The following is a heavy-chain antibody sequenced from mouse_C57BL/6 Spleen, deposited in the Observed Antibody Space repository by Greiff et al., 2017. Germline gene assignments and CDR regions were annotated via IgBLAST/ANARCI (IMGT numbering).Heavy chain of an antibody. CDR2: IDPSDSYT. CDR1: GYTFTSYW. J-gene: IGHJ2*01. D-gene: IGHD1-1*02. Sequence: QVQLQQPGAELVMPGASVKLSCKASGYTFTSYWMHWVKQRPGQGLEWIGDIDPSDSYTNYNQKFKGKSTLTVDKSSSTAYMQLSSLTSEDSAVYCCARGWANADYWGQGTTLTVSS. CDR3: ARGWANADY. V-gene: IGHV1-69*01.